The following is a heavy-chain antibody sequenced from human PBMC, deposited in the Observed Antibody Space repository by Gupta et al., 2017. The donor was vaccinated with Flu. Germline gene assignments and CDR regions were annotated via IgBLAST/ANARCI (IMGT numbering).Heavy chain of an antibody. CDR2: ISSSSSTI. Sequence: RQAPGKGLEWVSYISSSSSTIYYADSVKGRFTISRDNAKNSLYLQMNSLRAEDTAVYYCARESFDYGDYEGDYWGQGTLVTVSS. J-gene: IGHJ4*02. D-gene: IGHD4-17*01. CDR3: ARESFDYGDYEGDY. V-gene: IGHV3-48*01.